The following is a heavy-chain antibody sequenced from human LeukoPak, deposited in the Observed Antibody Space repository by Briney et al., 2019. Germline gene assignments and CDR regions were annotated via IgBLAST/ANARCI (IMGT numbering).Heavy chain of an antibody. CDR3: ARADYCSSTSCYNSYMDV. Sequence: ASVKVSCKASGYTFTSYGISWVRQAPGQGLERMGWITTNNGNTYYAQKLQGRVTMTTDTSTTTAYMELRSLRSDDTAVYYYARADYCSSTSCYNSYMDVWGKGTTVTVSS. CDR2: ITTNNGNT. CDR1: GYTFTSYG. V-gene: IGHV1-18*01. D-gene: IGHD2-2*02. J-gene: IGHJ6*03.